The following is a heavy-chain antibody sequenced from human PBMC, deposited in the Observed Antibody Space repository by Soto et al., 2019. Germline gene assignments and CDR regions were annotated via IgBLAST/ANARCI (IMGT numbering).Heavy chain of an antibody. CDR2: INHSGST. CDR1: GGSFSGYY. J-gene: IGHJ4*02. CDR3: ARGPFGRDGPYCFDY. Sequence: SETLSLTCAVYGGSFSGYYWSWIRQPPGKGLEWIGEINHSGSTNYNPSLKSRVTISVDTSKNQFSLKLSSVTAADTAVYYCARGPFGRDGPYCFDYWGQGTLVTVSS. D-gene: IGHD3-16*01. V-gene: IGHV4-34*01.